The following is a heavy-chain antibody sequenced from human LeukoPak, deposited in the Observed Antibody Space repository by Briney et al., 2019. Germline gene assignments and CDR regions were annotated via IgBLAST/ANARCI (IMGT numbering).Heavy chain of an antibody. CDR1: GFTFSNYW. CDR3: TTALLYGDYGHYYYGVDV. Sequence: PGGSLRLSCAASGFTFSNYWMTWVRQAPGKGLEWVGRIKSKTDGGTTDYAAPVKGRFTISRDDSKNTLYLQMNSLKTEDTAVYYCTTALLYGDYGHYYYGVDVWGQGTTVTVSS. J-gene: IGHJ6*02. V-gene: IGHV3-15*01. CDR2: IKSKTDGGTT. D-gene: IGHD4-17*01.